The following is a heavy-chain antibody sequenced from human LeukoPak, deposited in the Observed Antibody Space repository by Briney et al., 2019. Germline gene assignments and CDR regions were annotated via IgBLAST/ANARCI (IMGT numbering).Heavy chain of an antibody. V-gene: IGHV3-7*01. D-gene: IGHD1-26*01. CDR1: GFALSSHW. CDR3: ARDLWELPSIGPSWFDP. CDR2: VNRDGSET. Sequence: GGSLRLSCAASGFALSSHWMTWVRQVPGRGPEWVANVNRDGSETYYLDSVKGRFTISRDNAKNSLYLQMNSLRAEDTAVYYCARDLWELPSIGPSWFDPWGQGTLVTVSS. J-gene: IGHJ5*02.